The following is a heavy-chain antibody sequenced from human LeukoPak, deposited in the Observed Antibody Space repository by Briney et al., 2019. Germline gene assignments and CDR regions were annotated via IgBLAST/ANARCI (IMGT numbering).Heavy chain of an antibody. CDR1: GFTFDDYG. V-gene: IGHV3-30*02. D-gene: IGHD2-2*01. CDR3: ARGIVVVPTAIEDFLDY. Sequence: PGGSLRLSCAASGFTFDDYGMSWVRQAPGKGLEWVAFIRYDGGNKYYADSVKGRFTISRDNSKNTLYLQMSSLRPEDTAVYYCARGIVVVPTAIEDFLDYWGQGTLVTVSS. CDR2: IRYDGGNK. J-gene: IGHJ4*02.